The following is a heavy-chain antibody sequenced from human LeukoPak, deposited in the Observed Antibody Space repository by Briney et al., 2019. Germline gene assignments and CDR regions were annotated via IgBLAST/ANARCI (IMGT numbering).Heavy chain of an antibody. CDR1: GGSISSYH. D-gene: IGHD3-9*01. J-gene: IGHJ3*02. V-gene: IGHV4-59*12. Sequence: SETLSLTCTVSGGSISSYHWSWIRQPPGKGLESIGYIYSSGSTHYNPSLKSRVTISVDTSKNQFSLKLSSVTAADTAVYYCAREGDYDILTGYWRLMAFDIWGQGTMVTVSS. CDR2: IYSSGST. CDR3: AREGDYDILTGYWRLMAFDI.